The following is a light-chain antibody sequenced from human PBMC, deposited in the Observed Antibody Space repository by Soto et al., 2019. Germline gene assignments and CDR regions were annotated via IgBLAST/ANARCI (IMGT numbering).Light chain of an antibody. CDR3: QQYNNWPLT. J-gene: IGKJ4*01. CDR1: QSVSTN. V-gene: IGKV3-15*01. CDR2: GAS. Sequence: EIVMTQSPATLSVSPGERATLSCRASQSVSTNLAWYHQKPGQAPRLLLYGASTRATGIPARFSGSGSGTEFTLTISSLQSEDFAVYYCQQYNNWPLTFGGGTKVEIK.